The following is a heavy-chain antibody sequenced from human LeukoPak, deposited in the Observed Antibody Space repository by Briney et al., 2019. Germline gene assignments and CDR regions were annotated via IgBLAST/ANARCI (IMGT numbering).Heavy chain of an antibody. Sequence: SETLSLTCTVSGGSISSYYWSWIRQPPGKGLEWIGYIYYSGSTNYNPSLKSRVTISVDTSKNQFSLKLSSVTAADTAVYYCARARAGGGYYYYYMDVWGKGTTVTVSS. CDR2: IYYSGST. J-gene: IGHJ6*03. V-gene: IGHV4-59*01. D-gene: IGHD2-15*01. CDR1: GGSISSYY. CDR3: ARARAGGGYYYYYMDV.